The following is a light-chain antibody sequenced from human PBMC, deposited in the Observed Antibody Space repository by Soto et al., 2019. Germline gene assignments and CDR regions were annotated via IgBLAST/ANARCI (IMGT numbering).Light chain of an antibody. CDR2: DTS. Sequence: EIVFTQSPATLSLSPGERATLSCRASQSIKNYLAWYQQKPGQAPRLLIYDTSNRATGIPARFSGSGSGTDFTLTISSLEPEDFAFYYCQQRDNWPLTFGQGTKVDIK. V-gene: IGKV3-11*01. CDR3: QQRDNWPLT. CDR1: QSIKNY. J-gene: IGKJ1*01.